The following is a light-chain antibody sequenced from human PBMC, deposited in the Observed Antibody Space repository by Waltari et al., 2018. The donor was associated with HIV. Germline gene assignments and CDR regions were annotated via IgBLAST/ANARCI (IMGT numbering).Light chain of an antibody. CDR2: KDR. V-gene: IGLV3-1*01. J-gene: IGLJ3*02. Sequence: SYELTQPPSVSVSPGQTASITCSGDKLEDKYVCWYQQKPGQSPGLVLYKDRERPSGIPQRFSGSNSGNTATLTISGTHATDEADYFCQSWDGSNGVFGGGTKLTVL. CDR1: KLEDKY. CDR3: QSWDGSNGV.